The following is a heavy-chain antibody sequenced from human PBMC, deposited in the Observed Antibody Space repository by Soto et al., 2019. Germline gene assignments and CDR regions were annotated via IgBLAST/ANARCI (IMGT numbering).Heavy chain of an antibody. Sequence: QLQLQESGSGLVKPSETLSLTCTVSGGSISSGVHSWNWIRQSPGKGLEWIGNIYQSGTTHYNPFLQSRVTISVDNSKNQFSLKLTSVTVADTAIYYCARDRKVRGWIDTWGQGTPVTVSS. CDR2: IYQSGTT. CDR1: GGSISSGVHS. CDR3: ARDRKVRGWIDT. D-gene: IGHD3-10*01. J-gene: IGHJ5*02. V-gene: IGHV4-30-2*06.